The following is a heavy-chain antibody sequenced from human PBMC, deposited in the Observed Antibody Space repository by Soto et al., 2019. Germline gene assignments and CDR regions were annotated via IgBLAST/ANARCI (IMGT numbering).Heavy chain of an antibody. J-gene: IGHJ4*02. CDR3: AADYDILTGHYPIFDY. CDR2: IVVGSGNT. Sequence: ASVKVSCKASGFTFTSSAVQWVRQARGQRLEWIGWIVVGSGNTNYAQKFQERVTITRDMSTSTAYMELSSLRSEDTAVYYCAADYDILTGHYPIFDYWGQGTLVTVSS. V-gene: IGHV1-58*01. D-gene: IGHD3-9*01. CDR1: GFTFTSSA.